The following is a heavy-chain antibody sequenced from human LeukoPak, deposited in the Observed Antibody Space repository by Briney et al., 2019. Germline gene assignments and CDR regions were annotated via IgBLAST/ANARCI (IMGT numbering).Heavy chain of an antibody. CDR2: ISSSSSTI. CDR1: AFTFSSYG. V-gene: IGHV3-48*01. J-gene: IGHJ4*02. Sequence: PGGSLRLSCAASAFTFSSYGMHWVRQAPGKGLEWVSYISSSSSTIYYADSVKGRFTISRDNAKNSLYLQMNSLRAEDTAVYYCARLYSSSSFDYWGQGTLVTVSS. D-gene: IGHD6-13*01. CDR3: ARLYSSSSFDY.